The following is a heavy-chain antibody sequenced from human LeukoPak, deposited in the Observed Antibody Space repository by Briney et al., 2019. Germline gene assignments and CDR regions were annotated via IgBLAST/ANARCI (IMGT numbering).Heavy chain of an antibody. J-gene: IGHJ3*02. D-gene: IGHD2-15*01. CDR1: GFTFSSYD. CDR3: ARGSYCSGGACSPVGAFDI. Sequence: GGSLRLSCAASGFTFSSYDMHWVRQAPGKGLEWVSGIGTAGDTYYPGSIKGRFTFSRENAKNSLFLQMNGLRVGDTAVYYCARGSYCSGGACSPVGAFDIWAKGQWSPPLQ. CDR2: IGTAGDT. V-gene: IGHV3-13*01.